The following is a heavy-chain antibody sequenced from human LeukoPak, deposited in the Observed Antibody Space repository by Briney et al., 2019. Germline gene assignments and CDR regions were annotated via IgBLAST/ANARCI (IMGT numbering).Heavy chain of an antibody. CDR2: ISSSGSTI. J-gene: IGHJ4*02. V-gene: IGHV3-48*03. CDR3: AIVYSSGWNFDY. D-gene: IGHD6-19*01. CDR1: GFTFSSYE. Sequence: GGSLRLSRAASGFTFSSYEMNWVRQAPGKGLEWVSYISSSGSTIYYADSVKGRFTISRDNAKNSLYLQMNSLRAEDTAVYYCAIVYSSGWNFDYWGQGTLVTVSS.